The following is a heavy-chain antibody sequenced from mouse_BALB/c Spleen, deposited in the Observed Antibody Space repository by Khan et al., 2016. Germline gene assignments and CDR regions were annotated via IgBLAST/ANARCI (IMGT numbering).Heavy chain of an antibody. J-gene: IGHJ3*01. D-gene: IGHD4-1*01. CDR3: ASLTVTIAY. CDR1: GFTFTDYY. Sequence: EVELVESGGGLVQTGGSLRLSCATSGFTFTDYYMTWVRQPPGKALEWLGFIRNKAGGYTTEYSASVKGRFTISRDNSQSILCLQMNTLRAEDSATYYCASLTVTIAYWGQGTLVTVSA. V-gene: IGHV7-3*02. CDR2: IRNKAGGYTT.